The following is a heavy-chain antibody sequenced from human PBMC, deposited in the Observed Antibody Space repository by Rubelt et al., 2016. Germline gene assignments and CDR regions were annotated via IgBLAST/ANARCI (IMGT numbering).Heavy chain of an antibody. CDR3: ARWDVDYLDY. D-gene: IGHD1-26*01. Sequence: QLQLQESGPGLVKPSETLSLTCTVSGGSISNYHWSWIRQTPGKGLEWIGYIYYSGSTNYNPSLMSQVTMSVDTSKNQFSLRLSSVTAADTAVYYCARWDVDYLDYWGQGTLVTVSS. J-gene: IGHJ4*01. V-gene: IGHV4-59*01. CDR1: GGSISNYH. CDR2: IYYSGST.